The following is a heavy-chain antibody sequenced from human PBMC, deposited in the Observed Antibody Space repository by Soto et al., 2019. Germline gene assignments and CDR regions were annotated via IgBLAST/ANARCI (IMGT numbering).Heavy chain of an antibody. CDR1: GFTFSSYS. Sequence: GGSLRLSCAASGFTFSSYSMNWVRQAPGKGLEWVSSTSTSSSYIYYADSMKGRFTISRDNAKNSLYLQMNSLRVEDTAVYYCARGNSESYQRLDAFDIWGQGTMVTVSS. D-gene: IGHD1-26*01. J-gene: IGHJ3*02. CDR2: TSTSSSYI. V-gene: IGHV3-21*01. CDR3: ARGNSESYQRLDAFDI.